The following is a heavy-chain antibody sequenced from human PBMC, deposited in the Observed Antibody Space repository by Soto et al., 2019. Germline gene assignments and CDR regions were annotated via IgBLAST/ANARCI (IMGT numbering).Heavy chain of an antibody. V-gene: IGHV1-69*13. Sequence: GASVKVSCKASGGTFSSYAISWVRQASGQGLEWMGGIIPIFGTANYAQKFQGRVTITADESTSTAYMELSSLRSEDTAVYYCARPNYDILTGYYYYYGMDVWGQGTTVTVSS. J-gene: IGHJ6*02. CDR3: ARPNYDILTGYYYYYGMDV. CDR2: IIPIFGTA. D-gene: IGHD3-9*01. CDR1: GGTFSSYA.